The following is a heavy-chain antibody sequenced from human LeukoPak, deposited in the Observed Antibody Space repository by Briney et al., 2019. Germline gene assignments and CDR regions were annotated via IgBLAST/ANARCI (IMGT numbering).Heavy chain of an antibody. D-gene: IGHD3-9*01. CDR3: ARERRYFDWFNNQRDDKEGYYFDY. CDR2: IIPIFGTA. Sequence: SVKVSCKASGGTFSSYAISWVRQAPGQGLEWMGGIIPIFGTANYAQKFQGRVTITADKSTSTAYMELSSLRSEDTAVYYCARERRYFDWFNNQRDDKEGYYFDYWGQGTLVTVSS. CDR1: GGTFSSYA. V-gene: IGHV1-69*06. J-gene: IGHJ4*02.